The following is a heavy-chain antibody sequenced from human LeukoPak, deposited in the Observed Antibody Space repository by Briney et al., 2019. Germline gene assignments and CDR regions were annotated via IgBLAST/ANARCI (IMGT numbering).Heavy chain of an antibody. CDR3: AKGLKGYSAYEQIDY. V-gene: IGHV3-23*01. CDR2: LSASGGNT. D-gene: IGHD5-12*01. CDR1: GFTFSSSA. Sequence: GGSLRLTCAASGFTFSSSAMSWVRQAPGKGLEWVSGLSASGGNTYYGDSVKGRFTISRDNSKNTLYLQMNSLRAEDTAVYYCAKGLKGYSAYEQIDYWGQGTLVTVSS. J-gene: IGHJ4*02.